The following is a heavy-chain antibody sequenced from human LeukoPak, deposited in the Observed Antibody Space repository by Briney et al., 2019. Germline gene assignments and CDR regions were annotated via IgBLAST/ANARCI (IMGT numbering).Heavy chain of an antibody. J-gene: IGHJ4*02. CDR1: GGSISSGDYY. CDR2: IYYSGST. D-gene: IGHD6-13*01. Sequence: PSETLSLTCTVSGGSISSGDYYWSWIRQPPGKGLEWIGYIYYSGSTYCNPSIKSRVTISVDTSKNQFSLKLSSVTAADTAVYYCARRSRYAPQFDYWGQGTLVTVSS. V-gene: IGHV4-30-4*01. CDR3: ARRSRYAPQFDY.